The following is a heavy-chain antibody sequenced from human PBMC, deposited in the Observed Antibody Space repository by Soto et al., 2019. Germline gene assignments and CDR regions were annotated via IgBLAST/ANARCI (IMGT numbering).Heavy chain of an antibody. CDR2: IYYSGST. CDR1: GGSISSSSHY. Sequence: SETLSLTCTVSGGSISSSSHYWGWIRQPPGKGLEWIGSIYYSGSTYYNPSLKSRVTISVDTSKNQFSLKLSSVSAADTAVYYCARRLYYDSSGFEGGGMDFWRQGTTVIVSS. J-gene: IGHJ6*02. D-gene: IGHD3-22*01. V-gene: IGHV4-39*01. CDR3: ARRLYYDSSGFEGGGMDF.